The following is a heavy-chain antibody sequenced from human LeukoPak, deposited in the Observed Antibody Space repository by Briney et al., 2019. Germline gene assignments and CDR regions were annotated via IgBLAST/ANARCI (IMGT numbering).Heavy chain of an antibody. J-gene: IGHJ4*02. V-gene: IGHV3-30*18. Sequence: GGSLRLSCAASGFSFSSYGMHWVRQAPGKGLEWVAVIPYDGGNTYYADSVKGRFTISRDNSKNTLYLQMNSLRVEDSAVYYCAKNTKPTLVTPDFWGQGTLVTVTS. D-gene: IGHD4-23*01. CDR1: GFSFSSYG. CDR2: IPYDGGNT. CDR3: AKNTKPTLVTPDF.